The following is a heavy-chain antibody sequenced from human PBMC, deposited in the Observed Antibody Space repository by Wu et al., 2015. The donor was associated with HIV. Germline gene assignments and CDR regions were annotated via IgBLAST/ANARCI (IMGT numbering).Heavy chain of an antibody. CDR3: ARDAAPVTTEFDY. CDR2: INPASGST. CDR1: GYIFTAYY. Sequence: QVQLVQSGAEVKKPGASVKVSCKTSGYIFTAYYIHWVRQAPGHELEWMGWINPASGSTIYSEHFEGRITVTRDTSINTAYLELNTLRSGDTAVYFCARDAAPVTTEFDYWGRGNPGHRLL. J-gene: IGHJ4*02. D-gene: IGHD1-1*01. V-gene: IGHV1-2*02.